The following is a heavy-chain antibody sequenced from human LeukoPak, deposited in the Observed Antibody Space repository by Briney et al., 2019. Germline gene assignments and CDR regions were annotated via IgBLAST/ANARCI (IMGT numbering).Heavy chain of an antibody. CDR3: TRDFDFSSAI. CDR1: GFTFSSYW. V-gene: IGHV3-74*01. J-gene: IGHJ4*02. D-gene: IGHD3-3*01. CDR2: ISPDGSTT. Sequence: GGSLRLSCAASGFTFSSYWMHWVRQAPGKGLVWVSRISPDGSTTGHADSVKGRFTTSRDNAENTLFLRMNSLRAEDTAVYYCTRDFDFSSAIWGQGTLVTVSS.